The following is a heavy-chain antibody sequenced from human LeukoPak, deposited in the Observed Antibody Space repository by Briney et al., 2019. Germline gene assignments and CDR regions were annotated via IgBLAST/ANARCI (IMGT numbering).Heavy chain of an antibody. Sequence: PGGSLRLSCAASGFTFSSYAMSWVRQAPGKGLEWVSGISGSGGSTYHADSVKGRFTISRDNSENKLYLQMNRLGDDDTAVYYCAKSKDAYNSETLDYWGQGNLVSVSS. CDR3: AKSKDAYNSETLDY. J-gene: IGHJ4*02. D-gene: IGHD5-24*01. CDR1: GFTFSSYA. V-gene: IGHV3-23*01. CDR2: ISGSGGST.